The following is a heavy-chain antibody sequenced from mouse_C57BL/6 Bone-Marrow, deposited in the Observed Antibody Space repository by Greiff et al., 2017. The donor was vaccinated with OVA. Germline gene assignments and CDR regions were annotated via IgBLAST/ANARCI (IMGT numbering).Heavy chain of an antibody. J-gene: IGHJ2*01. D-gene: IGHD1-1*01. CDR3: VRERYYYGSSEDFDY. CDR2: IRSKSNNYAT. Sequence: DVQLVESGGGLVQPKGSLKLSCAASGFSFNTYAMNWVRQAPGKGLEWVARIRSKSNNYATYYADSVKDRFTISRDDSESMLYLQMNNLKTEDTAMYYCVRERYYYGSSEDFDYWGQGTTLTVSS. CDR1: GFSFNTYA. V-gene: IGHV10-1*01.